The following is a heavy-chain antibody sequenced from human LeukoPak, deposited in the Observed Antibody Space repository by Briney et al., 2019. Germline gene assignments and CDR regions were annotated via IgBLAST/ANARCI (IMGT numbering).Heavy chain of an antibody. CDR3: ARDRAYFDIGAFDI. CDR1: GFTVSSNY. J-gene: IGHJ3*02. V-gene: IGHV3-53*01. Sequence: GGFLRLSCAASGFTVSSNYMSWVRQAPGKGLEWVSVIYSGGSTYYADSVKGRFTISRDNSKNTLYLQMNSLRAEDTAVYYCARDRAYFDIGAFDIWGQGTMVTVSS. CDR2: IYSGGST. D-gene: IGHD3-9*01.